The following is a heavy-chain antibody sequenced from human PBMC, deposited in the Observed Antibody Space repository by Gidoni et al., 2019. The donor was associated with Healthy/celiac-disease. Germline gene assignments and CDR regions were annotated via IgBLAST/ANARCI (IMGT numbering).Heavy chain of an antibody. Sequence: EVQLVESGGGLVKPGGSLRLSCAASGFTFSNAWMSWVRQAPGKGLEWVGRIKSKTDGGTTDYAAPVKGRFTISRDDSKNTLYLQMNSLKTEDTAVYYCTTETYYYDSSGYYFEGGFDYWGQGTLVTVSS. J-gene: IGHJ4*02. CDR3: TTETYYYDSSGYYFEGGFDY. V-gene: IGHV3-15*01. CDR2: IKSKTDGGTT. D-gene: IGHD3-22*01. CDR1: GFTFSNAW.